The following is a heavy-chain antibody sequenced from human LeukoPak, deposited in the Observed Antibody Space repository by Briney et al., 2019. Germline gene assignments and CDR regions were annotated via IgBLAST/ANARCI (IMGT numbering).Heavy chain of an antibody. CDR1: GGSISSSSYY. CDR2: IYYSGST. CDR3: ARAYGDYRYYYYYMDV. D-gene: IGHD4-17*01. J-gene: IGHJ6*03. Sequence: SETLSLTCTVSGGSISSSSYYWGWIRQPPGKGLEWIGSIYYSGSTYYNPSLKSRVTISVDTSKNQFSLKLSSVTAADTAVYYCARAYGDYRYYYYYMDVWGKGTTVTVSS. V-gene: IGHV4-39*07.